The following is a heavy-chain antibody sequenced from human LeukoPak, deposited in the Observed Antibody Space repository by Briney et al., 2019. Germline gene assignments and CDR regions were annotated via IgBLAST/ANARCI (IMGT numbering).Heavy chain of an antibody. CDR2: ISYDGYYN. Sequence: GGSLRLSCAASGFTFRTYTMHWVRQAPGKGLEWVASISYDGYYNYYAESVKVPYIISRDNSKNPLYLQINSLRADDTAVYYCASAGAVTDSFVHWGEGTLVIVSS. V-gene: IGHV3-30-3*01. D-gene: IGHD4-23*01. J-gene: IGHJ5*02. CDR3: ASAGAVTDSFVH. CDR1: GFTFRTYT.